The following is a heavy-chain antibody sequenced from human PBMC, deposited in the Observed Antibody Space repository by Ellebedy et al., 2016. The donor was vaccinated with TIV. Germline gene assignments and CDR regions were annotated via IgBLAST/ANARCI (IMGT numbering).Heavy chain of an antibody. V-gene: IGHV3-7*01. D-gene: IGHD4-17*01. J-gene: IGHJ3*02. CDR1: RFSFSSYW. CDR3: ATDGSYGDYLSPQHAFTI. CDR2: INQDGSDK. Sequence: GESLKISCAASRFSFSSYWMSWVRQAPGKGLEWVANINQDGSDKYYVDSVKGRFTISRDNVKNSLYLQVNSLRAEDTAVYYCATDGSYGDYLSPQHAFTIWGQGTMVTVSS.